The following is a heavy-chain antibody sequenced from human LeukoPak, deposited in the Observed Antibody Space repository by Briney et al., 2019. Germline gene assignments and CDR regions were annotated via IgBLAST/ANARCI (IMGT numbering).Heavy chain of an antibody. J-gene: IGHJ4*02. CDR3: HVSWGIVVVPAAIGVGLGDY. D-gene: IGHD2-2*02. CDR2: INPSGGST. CDR1: GYTFTSYY. Sequence: ASVKVSCKASGYTFTSYYMHWVRQAPGQGLEWMGIINPSGGSTSYAQKFQGRVTMTRDTSTSKVYMELSSLRSEGTAVYYCHVSWGIVVVPAAIGVGLGDYWGQGTLVTVSS. V-gene: IGHV1-46*01.